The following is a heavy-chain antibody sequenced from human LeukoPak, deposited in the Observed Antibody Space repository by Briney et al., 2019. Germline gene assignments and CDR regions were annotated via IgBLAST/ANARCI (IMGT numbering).Heavy chain of an antibody. D-gene: IGHD3-22*01. CDR2: INHSGST. J-gene: IGHJ6*03. V-gene: IGHV4-34*01. Sequence: SETLSLTCTVSGGSISSYYWTWICQPPGKGLEWIGEINHSGSTNYNPSLKSRVTISVDTSKNQFSLKLSSVTAADTAVYYCAMDYYDSSGYYSDPRLGYYYYYMDVWGKGTTVTVSS. CDR3: AMDYYDSSGYYSDPRLGYYYYYMDV. CDR1: GGSISSYY.